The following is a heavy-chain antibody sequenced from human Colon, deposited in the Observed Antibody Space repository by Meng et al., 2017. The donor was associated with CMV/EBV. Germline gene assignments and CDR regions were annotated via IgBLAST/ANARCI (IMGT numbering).Heavy chain of an antibody. D-gene: IGHD3-10*01. V-gene: IGHV3-30*02. CDR1: GFTFSSYA. CDR2: IRYDGSSS. CDR3: ARVMMVEPNHQKPFDI. Sequence: GGSLRLSCVGSGFTFSSYAMNWVRQAPGKGLEWVAFIRYDGSSSLYADSVRGRFSISRDNSKNTLYLQMKNLRPEDTALYYCARVMMVEPNHQKPFDIWGQGTMVTVSS. J-gene: IGHJ3*02.